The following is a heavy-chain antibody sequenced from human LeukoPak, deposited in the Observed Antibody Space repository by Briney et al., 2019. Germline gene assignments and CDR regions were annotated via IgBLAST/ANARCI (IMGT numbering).Heavy chain of an antibody. J-gene: IGHJ4*02. CDR1: GYTFTNYG. D-gene: IGHD3-10*01. V-gene: IGHV1-18*01. CDR2: ISAYNGNT. Sequence: ASVKVSCKASGYTFTNYGVTWVRQAPGQGLEWMGWISAYNGNTNYAQKFQGRVTMTTDTSTTTAYMELRSLKSDDTAMYYCAREWYYYTSGSYSPCDYWGQGTLVTVSS. CDR3: AREWYYYTSGSYSPCDY.